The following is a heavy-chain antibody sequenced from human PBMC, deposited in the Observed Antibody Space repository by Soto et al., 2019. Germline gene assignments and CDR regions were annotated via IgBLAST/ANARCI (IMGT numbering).Heavy chain of an antibody. CDR2: INAGNGNT. D-gene: IGHD3-10*01. Sequence: QVQLVQSGAEVKKPGASVKVSCKASGYTFTSYAMHWVRQAPGQRLEWMGWINAGNGNTKYSQKFQGRATITRDTSASTADMELSSLRSEATAVYYCARALPLLRSGSYVSWFDPWGQGTLVTVSS. J-gene: IGHJ5*02. CDR1: GYTFTSYA. V-gene: IGHV1-3*01. CDR3: ARALPLLRSGSYVSWFDP.